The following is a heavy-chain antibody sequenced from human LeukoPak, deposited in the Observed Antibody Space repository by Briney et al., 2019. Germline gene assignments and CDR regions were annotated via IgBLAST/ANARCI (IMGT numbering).Heavy chain of an antibody. V-gene: IGHV4-34*01. CDR1: GGSFSGYY. Sequence: SETLSLTCVVYGGSFSGYYWSWIRQPPGKGLEWIGEINHSGSTNYNPSLKSRVTISVDTSKNQFSLKLSSVTAADTAVYYCARCSLWFGELSCVYWGQGTLVTVSS. D-gene: IGHD3-10*01. CDR3: ARCSLWFGELSCVY. CDR2: INHSGST. J-gene: IGHJ4*02.